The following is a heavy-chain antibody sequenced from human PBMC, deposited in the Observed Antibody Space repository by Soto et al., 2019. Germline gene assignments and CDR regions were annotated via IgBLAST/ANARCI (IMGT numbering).Heavy chain of an antibody. J-gene: IGHJ4*02. CDR2: VDYSGIT. CDR3: AKAYYASGCPTCPTFDS. D-gene: IGHD6-19*01. V-gene: IGHV4-59*01. Sequence: SETLSLTCTISGGALSSYYWSWIRQPPGEGLEWIGNVDYSGITFYKASLKSRVTISVDTSKKQFSLRLTSVTAADSAVYYCAKAYYASGCPTCPTFDSWGQGILVNVSS. CDR1: GGALSSYY.